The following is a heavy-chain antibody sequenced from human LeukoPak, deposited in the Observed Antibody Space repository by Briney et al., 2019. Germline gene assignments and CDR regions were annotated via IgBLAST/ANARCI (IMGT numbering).Heavy chain of an antibody. CDR3: ARHDYFYDY. V-gene: IGHV4-59*08. J-gene: IGHJ4*02. Sequence: SETLSLTCTVSDGPISSYYWSWIRQPPGKGLEWIGYIYYSGSTNYNPSLKSRVTISVDTSKNQFSLKLSSVTAADTAVYYCARHDYFYDYWGQGTLVTVSS. CDR1: DGPISSYY. CDR2: IYYSGST.